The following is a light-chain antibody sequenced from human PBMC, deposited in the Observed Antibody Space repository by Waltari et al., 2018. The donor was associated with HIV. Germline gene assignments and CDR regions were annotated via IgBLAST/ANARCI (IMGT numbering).Light chain of an antibody. CDR3: QQLNSYLT. J-gene: IGKJ4*01. CDR1: QGISNY. V-gene: IGKV1-9*01. CDR2: AAS. Sequence: DIQLTQSPSFLSASVGDRVTITCRASQGISNYLAWYQQIPGKAPKLLIYAASTLQGGVPARFSGSGSGTEFTLTISSLQPEDFATYYCQQLNSYLTFGGGTKVEIK.